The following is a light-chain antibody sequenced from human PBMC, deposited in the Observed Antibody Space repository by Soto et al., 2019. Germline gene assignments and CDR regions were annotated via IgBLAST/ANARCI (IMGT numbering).Light chain of an antibody. CDR2: DNN. CDR3: GAWDRSLSAYV. Sequence: QAVVTQPPSVSAAPGQTVTISCSGSSSNIGNDYVSWYQQFPGTAPKLLVYDNNKRPSGIPDRFSASRSGTSATLGITGLQTGDEAGYYCGAWDRSLSAYVFGTATKVTVL. V-gene: IGLV1-51*01. CDR1: SSNIGNDY. J-gene: IGLJ1*01.